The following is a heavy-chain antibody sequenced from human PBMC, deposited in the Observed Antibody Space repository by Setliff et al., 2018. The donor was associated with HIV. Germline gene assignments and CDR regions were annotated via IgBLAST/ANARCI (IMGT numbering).Heavy chain of an antibody. CDR3: ARVGSVIQVTLFGMDV. Sequence: KTSETLSLTCSVSGGSISRVGYYWSWTRQHPGKGLEWIGYITYSGSTYYNPSLMSRVSISPDTSKNQFSLKLTSVTAADTAVYYCARVGSVIQVTLFGMDVWGQGTTVTVSS. CDR1: GGSISRVGYY. CDR2: ITYSGST. V-gene: IGHV4-31*03. J-gene: IGHJ6*02. D-gene: IGHD5-18*01.